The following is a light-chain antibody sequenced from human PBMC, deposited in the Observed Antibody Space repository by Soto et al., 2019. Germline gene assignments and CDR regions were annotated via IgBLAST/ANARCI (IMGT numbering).Light chain of an antibody. CDR1: SGHSSYA. CDR3: QTWGTGIQV. Sequence: QLVLTQSPSASASLGASVKLTCTLSSGHSSYAIAWHRQQPEKGPRFLMRLNNDGSHTKGDGIPDRFSGSSSGAERYLTISSLQSEDEADYYCQTWGTGIQVFGRGTKLTVL. CDR2: LNNDGSH. J-gene: IGLJ3*02. V-gene: IGLV4-69*01.